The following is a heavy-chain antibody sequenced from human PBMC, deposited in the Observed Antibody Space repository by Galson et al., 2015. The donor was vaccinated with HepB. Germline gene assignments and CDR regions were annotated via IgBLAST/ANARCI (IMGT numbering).Heavy chain of an antibody. D-gene: IGHD2-21*02. J-gene: IGHJ4*02. V-gene: IGHV1-69*06. CDR3: ARGEIGVETAAFFDD. CDR2: VIPLFGTA. Sequence: SVKVSCKASGGTFSSYVISWVRQAPGQGLEWMGGVIPLFGTANYAQKFQGRVTITADKSATTAYMELRSLGSKDTAVYYCARGEIGVETAAFFDDWGQGTLVTVSS. CDR1: GGTFSSYV.